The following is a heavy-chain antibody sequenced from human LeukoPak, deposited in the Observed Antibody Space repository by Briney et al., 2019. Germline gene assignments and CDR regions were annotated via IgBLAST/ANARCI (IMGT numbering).Heavy chain of an antibody. CDR3: ARQLRSTVTKVILGY. J-gene: IGHJ4*02. V-gene: IGHV1-18*01. CDR1: GYTFTSYG. Sequence: GASAKVSCKASGYTFTSYGIDWMRQAPGQGLEWMGWISGYNGDTKYAQNLQGRVTMTTDTSTSTAYMELSRLRSDDTAVYYCARQLRSTVTKVILGYWGQGTLVTVSS. D-gene: IGHD4-17*01. CDR2: ISGYNGDT.